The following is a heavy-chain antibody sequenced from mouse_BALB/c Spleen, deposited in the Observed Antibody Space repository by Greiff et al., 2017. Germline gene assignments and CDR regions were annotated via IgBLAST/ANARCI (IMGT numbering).Heavy chain of an antibody. CDR1: GFSLTSYG. CDR3: ARNRYGDYYLDY. CDR2: IWSGGST. J-gene: IGHJ2*01. V-gene: IGHV2-2*02. Sequence: VKLQQSGPGLVQPSQSLSITCTVSGFSLTSYGVHWVRQSPGKGLEWLGVIWSGGSTAYNAAFISRLSISKDNSKSQVFFKMNSLQTNDTAIYYCARNRYGDYYLDYWGQGTTLTVSS. D-gene: IGHD2-14*01.